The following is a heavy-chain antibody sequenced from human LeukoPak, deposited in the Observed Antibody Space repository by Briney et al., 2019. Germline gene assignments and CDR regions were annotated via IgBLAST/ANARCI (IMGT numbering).Heavy chain of an antibody. CDR3: ARENFPYYYDSSGYYYFDY. V-gene: IGHV4-59*01. Sequence: SETLSLTCTVSGGSISSYYWSWIRQPPGKGLEWIGYIYYSGSTNYNPSLKSRVTISVDTSKNQFSLKLSSVTAADTAVYYCARENFPYYYDSSGYYYFDYWGQGTLVTVSS. CDR1: GGSISSYY. J-gene: IGHJ4*02. CDR2: IYYSGST. D-gene: IGHD3-22*01.